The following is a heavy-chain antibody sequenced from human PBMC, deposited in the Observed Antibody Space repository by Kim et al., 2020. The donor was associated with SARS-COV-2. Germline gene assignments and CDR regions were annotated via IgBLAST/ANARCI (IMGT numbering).Heavy chain of an antibody. CDR3: ARAGGPSRGRGLYYFDY. J-gene: IGHJ4*02. CDR2: INAGNGNT. Sequence: ASVKVSCKASGYTFTSYAMHWVRQAPGQRLEWMGWINAGNGNTKYSQKFQGRVTITRDTSASTAYMELSSLRSEDTAVYYCARAGGPSRGRGLYYFDYWGQGTLVTVSS. V-gene: IGHV1-3*01. D-gene: IGHD3-10*01. CDR1: GYTFTSYA.